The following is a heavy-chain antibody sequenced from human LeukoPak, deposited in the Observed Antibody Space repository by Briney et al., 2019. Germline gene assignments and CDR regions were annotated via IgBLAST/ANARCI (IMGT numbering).Heavy chain of an antibody. CDR3: ARGLVYYYDSSGYSTNFDY. CDR2: ISYDGSNK. J-gene: IGHJ4*02. CDR1: GFTFSSYA. V-gene: IGHV3-30*04. Sequence: GGSLRLSCAASGFTFSSYAMHWVRQAPGKGLEWVAVISYDGSNKYYADSVKGRFTISRDNSKNTLYLQMNSLRAEDTAVYYCARGLVYYYDSSGYSTNFDYWGQGILVTVSS. D-gene: IGHD3-22*01.